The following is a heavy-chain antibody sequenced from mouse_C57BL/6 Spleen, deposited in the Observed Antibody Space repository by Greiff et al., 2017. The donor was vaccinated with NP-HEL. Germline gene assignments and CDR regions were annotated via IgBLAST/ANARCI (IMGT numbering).Heavy chain of an antibody. D-gene: IGHD1-1*01. CDR2: IFPGSGST. V-gene: IGHV1-75*01. J-gene: IGHJ3*01. CDR3: ARVGYGSSYPSWFAY. CDR1: GYTFTDYY. Sequence: VQLQQSGPELVKPGASVKISCKASGYTFTDYYINWVKQRPGQGLEWIGWIFPGSGSTYYNEKFKGKATLTVDKSSSTAYMLLSSLTSEDSAVYFCARVGYGSSYPSWFAYWGQGTLVTVSA.